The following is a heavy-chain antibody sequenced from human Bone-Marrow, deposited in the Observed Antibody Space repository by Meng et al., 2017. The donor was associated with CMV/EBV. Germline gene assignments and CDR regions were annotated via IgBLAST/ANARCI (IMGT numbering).Heavy chain of an antibody. CDR3: ARALEYMILAFDI. D-gene: IGHD3-22*01. CDR2: IYYSGST. Sequence: SETLSLTCTVSGGSISSGDYYWSWIRQPPGKGLEWIGYIYYSGSTYYNPSLQSRVTISVDTSKNQFSLKLSSVTAADTAVYYCARALEYMILAFDIWGQGTMVTVSS. J-gene: IGHJ3*02. CDR1: GGSISSGDYY. V-gene: IGHV4-30-4*08.